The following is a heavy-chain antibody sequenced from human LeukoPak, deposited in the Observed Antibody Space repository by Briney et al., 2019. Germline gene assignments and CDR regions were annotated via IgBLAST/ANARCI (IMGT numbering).Heavy chain of an antibody. CDR1: GFTFSSYS. CDR2: IRSSGDTL. D-gene: IGHD2-21*02. V-gene: IGHV3-48*04. Sequence: PGGSLRLSCAASGFTFSSYSMNWVRQAPGKGLEWVSYIRSSGDTLYYADSVKGRFSISRDNSKNSLYLQINSLRTEDTALYYCAKDVLAYCAGDCYPHYWGQGTLVTVSS. J-gene: IGHJ4*02. CDR3: AKDVLAYCAGDCYPHY.